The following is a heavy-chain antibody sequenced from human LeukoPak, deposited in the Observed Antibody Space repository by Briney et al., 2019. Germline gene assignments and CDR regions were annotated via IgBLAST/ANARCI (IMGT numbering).Heavy chain of an antibody. D-gene: IGHD2-21*01. Sequence: GTSVNVCCKASGFTFTISAMPWVRQARGQRLEWKGWIVVGSGNTNYAQKYQERVPISRAMATSTAYMELSSLRSEDTDVYYCAANTPRVVREDAFDIWGQGTMVTVSS. CDR3: AANTPRVVREDAFDI. J-gene: IGHJ3*02. CDR1: GFTFTISA. V-gene: IGHV1-58*02. CDR2: IVVGSGNT.